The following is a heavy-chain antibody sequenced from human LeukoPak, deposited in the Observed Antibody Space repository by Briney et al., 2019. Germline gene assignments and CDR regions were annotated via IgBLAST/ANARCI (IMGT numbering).Heavy chain of an antibody. V-gene: IGHV3-15*01. D-gene: IGHD2-21*01. J-gene: IGHJ4*02. CDR3: ITPLPYSAQ. Sequence: GGSLRLSCAASGFTFSSYAMSWVRQAPGKGLEWVGRIKPKTDGETTEYAAPVKDRFSISRDDSKSMMYLQMDSLKTEDTAVYYCITPLPYSAQGGQGTLVTVSS. CDR1: GFTFSSYA. CDR2: IKPKTDGETT.